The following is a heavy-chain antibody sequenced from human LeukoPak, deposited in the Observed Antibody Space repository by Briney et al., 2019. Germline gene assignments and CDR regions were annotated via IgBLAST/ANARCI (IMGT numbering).Heavy chain of an antibody. CDR2: ISAYNGNT. Sequence: ASVKVSCKASGYTFTSYGISWVRQAPGQGLEWMGWISAYNGNTNYAQKLQGRVTMTEDTSTDTAYMELSSLRSEDTAVYYCATVGACGGDCYSRYFDYWGQGTLVTVSS. V-gene: IGHV1-18*01. CDR3: ATVGACGGDCYSRYFDY. D-gene: IGHD2-21*02. J-gene: IGHJ4*02. CDR1: GYTFTSYG.